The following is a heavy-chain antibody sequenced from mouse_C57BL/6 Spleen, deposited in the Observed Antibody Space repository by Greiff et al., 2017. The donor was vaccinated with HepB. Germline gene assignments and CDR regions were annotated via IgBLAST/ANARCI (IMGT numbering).Heavy chain of an antibody. D-gene: IGHD2-5*01. Sequence: KQRPGQGLEWFGRIHPSDSDTNYNQKFKGKATLTVDKSSSTAYMQLSSLTSEDSAVYYCAKAYYSNYVWYFDVWGTGTTVTVSS. J-gene: IGHJ1*03. CDR2: IHPSDSDT. CDR3: AKAYYSNYVWYFDV. V-gene: IGHV1-74*01.